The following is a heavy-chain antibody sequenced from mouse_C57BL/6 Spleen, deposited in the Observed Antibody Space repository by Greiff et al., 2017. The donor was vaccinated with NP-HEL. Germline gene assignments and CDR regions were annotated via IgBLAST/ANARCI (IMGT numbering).Heavy chain of an antibody. D-gene: IGHD2-1*01. CDR2: INPNNGGT. CDR1: GYTFTDYY. Sequence: EVQLQQSGPELVKPGASVKISCKASGYTFTDYYMNWVKQSHGKSLEWIGDINPNNGGTSYNQKFKGKATLTVDTSSSTAYMELRSLTSEDSAVYYCARLDYGNPFAYWGQGTLVTVSA. CDR3: ARLDYGNPFAY. J-gene: IGHJ3*01. V-gene: IGHV1-26*01.